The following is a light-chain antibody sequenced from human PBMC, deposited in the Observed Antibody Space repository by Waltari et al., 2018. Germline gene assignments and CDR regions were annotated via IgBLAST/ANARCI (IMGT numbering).Light chain of an antibody. J-gene: IGKJ4*01. CDR3: QQYNSYSLLP. CDR2: EAS. V-gene: IGKV1-5*03. Sequence: DIWMTQSPSTLSASAGDRLIISCRASHSISKWLAWYQQKPGKDPKLLIYEASTLQSWVPSRFSGTGSGTAFTLTISRLQPDDFATYYCQQYNSYSLLPFGGGTKVEIK. CDR1: HSISKW.